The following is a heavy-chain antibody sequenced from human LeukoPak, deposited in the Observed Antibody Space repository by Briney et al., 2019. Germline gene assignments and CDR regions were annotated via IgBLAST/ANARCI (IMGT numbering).Heavy chain of an antibody. D-gene: IGHD6-19*01. V-gene: IGHV4-59*11. CDR3: ARMVSGWKNNYFDY. CDR2: IYFSGGI. CDR1: GGSISGHY. J-gene: IGHJ4*02. Sequence: SETRSLTCTVSGGSISGHYWSWIREPPGKGLEWSGYIYFSGGINYTPSLRSRVTISVDTSKNQCSLKLSSVTAADTAVYYCARMVSGWKNNYFDYWGQGTLVTVSS.